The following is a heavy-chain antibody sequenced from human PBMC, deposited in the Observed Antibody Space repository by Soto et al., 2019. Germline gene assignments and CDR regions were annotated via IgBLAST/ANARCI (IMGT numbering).Heavy chain of an antibody. CDR2: IYYSGST. Sequence: SETLSLTCTFSGFSISSSSYYWGWIRQPPGKGLEWIGSIYYSGSTYYNPSLKSRVTISVDTSKNQFSLKLSSVTAADTAVYYCARHPYYDFWSGSQIPLYYYYYMDVWGKGTTVTVSS. CDR1: GFSISSSSYY. CDR3: ARHPYYDFWSGSQIPLYYYYYMDV. J-gene: IGHJ6*03. D-gene: IGHD3-3*01. V-gene: IGHV4-39*01.